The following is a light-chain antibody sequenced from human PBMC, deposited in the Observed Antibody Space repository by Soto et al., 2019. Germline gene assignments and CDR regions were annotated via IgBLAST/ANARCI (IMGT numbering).Light chain of an antibody. CDR3: QQYYSTPPWT. CDR1: QNVLYNSNNKNY. V-gene: IGKV4-1*01. CDR2: WAS. Sequence: DIVMTQSPDSLAVSLGERATISCRSSQNVLYNSNNKNYLAWYQQKPGQPPRLLIYWASTRESGVPERFSGSGSGTDFNLTISSLQADDVAVYYFQQYYSTPPWTFGQGTKVEIK. J-gene: IGKJ1*01.